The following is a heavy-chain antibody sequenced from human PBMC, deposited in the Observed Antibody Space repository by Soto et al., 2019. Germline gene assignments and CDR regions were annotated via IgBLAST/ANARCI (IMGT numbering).Heavy chain of an antibody. D-gene: IGHD6-13*01. Sequence: PXATLLLPCAVCGGSFSGYYWSWIRQPPGKGLEWIGEINHSGSTNYNPSLKSRVTISVDTSKNQFSLKLSSVTAADTAVYYCARESRWYKFEMANRGNWFDPCGQRTLVTVSS. CDR2: INHSGST. V-gene: IGHV4-34*01. J-gene: IGHJ5*02. CDR3: ARESRWYKFEMANRGNWFDP. CDR1: GGSFSGYY.